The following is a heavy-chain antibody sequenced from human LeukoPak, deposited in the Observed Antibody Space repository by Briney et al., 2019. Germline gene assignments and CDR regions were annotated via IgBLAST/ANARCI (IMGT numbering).Heavy chain of an antibody. V-gene: IGHV3-23*01. CDR2: ITGSDGSS. D-gene: IGHD3-9*01. Sequence: GGSLRLSCVASGFTFTNYAMSWVRPAPGKGLEWVSAITGSDGSSYYADSVKGRFTISRDNSKKTLYLQVNSLRAEDTAVYYCAKWGDYDILTGYYVPDYWGQGTLVTVSS. CDR1: GFTFTNYA. J-gene: IGHJ4*02. CDR3: AKWGDYDILTGYYVPDY.